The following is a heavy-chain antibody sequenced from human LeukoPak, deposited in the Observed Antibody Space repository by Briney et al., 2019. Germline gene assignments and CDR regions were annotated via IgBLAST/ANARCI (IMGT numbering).Heavy chain of an antibody. CDR2: IIPILGIA. V-gene: IGHV1-69*04. Sequence: GSSVKVSCKASGGTFSSYAISWVRQAPGQGLEWMGRIIPILGIANYAQKFQGRVTITADKSTSTAYMELSSLRSEDTAVYYCATTIVGATTGQYYFDYWGQGTLVTVSS. J-gene: IGHJ4*02. CDR3: ATTIVGATTGQYYFDY. CDR1: GGTFSSYA. D-gene: IGHD1-26*01.